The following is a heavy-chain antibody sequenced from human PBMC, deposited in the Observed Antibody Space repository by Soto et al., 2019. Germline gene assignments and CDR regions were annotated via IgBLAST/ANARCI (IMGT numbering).Heavy chain of an antibody. V-gene: IGHV3-7*03. D-gene: IGHD3-22*01. Sequence: GSLRLSCAASGFIFGTYWMTWVRQAPGKGLEWVANIKHDGGEKYYVDSVKGRFTISRDNAKNSLYLQMNSLRAEDTAVYYCARFYDSSGYYGVHWGQGXRVTVSS. J-gene: IGHJ4*02. CDR2: IKHDGGEK. CDR3: ARFYDSSGYYGVH. CDR1: GFIFGTYW.